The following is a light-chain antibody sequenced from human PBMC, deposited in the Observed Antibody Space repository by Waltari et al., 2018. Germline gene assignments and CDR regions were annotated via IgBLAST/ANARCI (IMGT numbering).Light chain of an antibody. CDR3: QQSYSTQIT. V-gene: IGKV1-39*01. CDR2: AAS. J-gene: IGKJ5*01. CDR1: HSISSD. Sequence: DIQMTQSPSSLSASVGDRVTITCRASHSISSDLNWYQQKPGKAPKLLIYAASSLQSGFPSRCSGRGSGTDFTLTISSLQPEDFATYYCQQSYSTQITFGQGTRLEIK.